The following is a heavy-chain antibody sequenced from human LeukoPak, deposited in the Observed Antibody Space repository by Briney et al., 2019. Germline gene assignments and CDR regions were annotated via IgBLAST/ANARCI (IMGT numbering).Heavy chain of an antibody. Sequence: ASVKVSCKASGYTFTGYYMHWVRQAPGQGLEWMGWINPSSGGTNYAQKFQGRVTMTRDTSISTAYMELSRLRSDDTAVYYCARVAYGGHYDYWSQGTLVTVSS. CDR3: ARVAYGGHYDY. CDR1: GYTFTGYY. J-gene: IGHJ4*02. D-gene: IGHD2-21*01. CDR2: INPSSGGT. V-gene: IGHV1-2*02.